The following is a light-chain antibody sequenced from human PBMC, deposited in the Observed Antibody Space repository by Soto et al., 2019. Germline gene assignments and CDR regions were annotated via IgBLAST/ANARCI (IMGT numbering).Light chain of an antibody. V-gene: IGKV3-20*01. CDR3: QQYGSWT. Sequence: EIVLTQSPGTLSVSPGERATLSCRASETISSDQLAWYQQQPGQPPSLLIYGTFSRATGIPDRFSGSGSGTDFTLTISRLEPEDTAIYYCQQYGSWTFGQGTKVEI. J-gene: IGKJ1*01. CDR2: GTF. CDR1: ETISSDQ.